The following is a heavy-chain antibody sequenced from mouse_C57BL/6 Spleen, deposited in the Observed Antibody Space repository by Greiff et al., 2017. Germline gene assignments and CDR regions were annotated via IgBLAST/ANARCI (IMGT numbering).Heavy chain of an antibody. Sequence: QVQLQQSGAELVRPGASVTLSCKASGYTFTDYEMHWVKQTPVHGLEWIGAIDPETGGTAYNQKFKGKAILTADKSSSTAYMELRSLTSEDSAVYYWTDYDGSLAGAMDYWGQGTSVTVSS. CDR3: TDYDGSLAGAMDY. J-gene: IGHJ4*01. CDR2: IDPETGGT. CDR1: GYTFTDYE. V-gene: IGHV1-15*01. D-gene: IGHD1-1*01.